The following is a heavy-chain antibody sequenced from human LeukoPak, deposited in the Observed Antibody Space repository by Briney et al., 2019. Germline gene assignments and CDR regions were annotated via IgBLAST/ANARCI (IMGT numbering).Heavy chain of an antibody. V-gene: IGHV3-15*01. J-gene: IGHJ4*02. D-gene: IGHD3-10*01. Sequence: GKSLRLSCVASGFSFSRAWLSWVRQAPGKGLEWVGRIKSKTDGGTIDYGAPVKGRFTISRDDSKTTVYLQMDSLKTEDTAVYYCTTGVTMVRGAKTDYWGQGTLVTVSS. CDR1: GFSFSRAW. CDR3: TTGVTMVRGAKTDY. CDR2: IKSKTDGGTI.